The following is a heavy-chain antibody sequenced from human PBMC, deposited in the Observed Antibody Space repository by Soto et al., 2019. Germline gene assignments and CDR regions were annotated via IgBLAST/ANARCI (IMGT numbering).Heavy chain of an antibody. D-gene: IGHD3-22*01. CDR1: GFNFITYS. V-gene: IGHV3-21*01. CDR2: ISSSAVYI. J-gene: IGHJ4*02. CDR3: VRDGLDYYDTERLHSDN. Sequence: PGGSLRLSCAASGFNFITYSLSWVRQAPGKXLEWVASISSSAVYIDYADSVKGRFTISRDNANNSLYLQMNSLRAEDTATYYCVRDGLDYYDTERLHSDNWGQGTLVTVSS.